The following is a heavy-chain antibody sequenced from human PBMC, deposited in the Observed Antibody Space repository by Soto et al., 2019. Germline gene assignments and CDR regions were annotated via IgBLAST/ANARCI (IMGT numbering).Heavy chain of an antibody. CDR2: IYPGDSDT. D-gene: IGHD1-26*01. CDR3: ARDSGSPDTYYYYAMDV. V-gene: IGHV5-51*01. Sequence: GESLKISCKGSGYSFTTYWIGWVRQMPGKGLEWMGIIYPGDSDTRYSPSFEGQVTISVDKSISTAYLQWSSLKASDTGMYYCARDSGSPDTYYYYAMDVWDQGTTVTTSS. J-gene: IGHJ6*02. CDR1: GYSFTTYW.